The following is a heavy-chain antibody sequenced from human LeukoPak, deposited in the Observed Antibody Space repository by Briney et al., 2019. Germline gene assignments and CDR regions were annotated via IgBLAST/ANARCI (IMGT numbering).Heavy chain of an antibody. J-gene: IGHJ6*02. Sequence: SQTLSLTWAISGDSVSSNSAGWNWIRQSPSRCLEWLGRTYYRSKWYNDYAVSVKSRISINPDTSKNQFSLQLNSVTPEDTAVYYCARVWGAYYDILTGYYGMDVWGQGTTVTVSS. V-gene: IGHV6-1*01. CDR1: GDSVSSNSAG. CDR2: TYYRSKWYN. CDR3: ARVWGAYYDILTGYYGMDV. D-gene: IGHD3-9*01.